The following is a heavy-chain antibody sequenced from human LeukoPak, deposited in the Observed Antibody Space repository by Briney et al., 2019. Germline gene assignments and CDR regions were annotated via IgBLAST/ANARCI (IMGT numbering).Heavy chain of an antibody. V-gene: IGHV3-53*01. CDR3: ARERYSNDYEA. Sequence: GGSRRLSCAASGFSVGSSRRMSWVRQAPGKGLEWISTIYFGENTNYADSVKGRFTISRDNSRNTLDLQMNSLRVEDTAIYYCARERYSNDYEAWGQGILVTVSS. D-gene: IGHD6-25*01. CDR1: GFSVGSSR. J-gene: IGHJ5*02. CDR2: IYFGENT.